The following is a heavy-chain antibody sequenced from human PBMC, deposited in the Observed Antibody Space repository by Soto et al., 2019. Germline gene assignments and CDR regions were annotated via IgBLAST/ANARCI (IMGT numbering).Heavy chain of an antibody. Sequence: QLQLQESGPGLVKPSETLSLTCTVSGGSISSSSYYWGWIRQSPGKGLEWIGSIYYSGSTYYNPSLKSRVTISVDTSKNQFSLKLSSVTAADTAVYYCAHSLGYYYYYMDVWGKGTTVTVSS. CDR1: GGSISSSSYY. V-gene: IGHV4-39*01. CDR2: IYYSGST. CDR3: AHSLGYYYYYMDV. J-gene: IGHJ6*03. D-gene: IGHD2-21*01.